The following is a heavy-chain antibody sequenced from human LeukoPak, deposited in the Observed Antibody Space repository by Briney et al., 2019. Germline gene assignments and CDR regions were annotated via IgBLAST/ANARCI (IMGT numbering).Heavy chain of an antibody. V-gene: IGHV1-46*01. CDR1: GYTFTSYY. CDR2: INPSGGST. CDR3: ARALTTLEAFDI. D-gene: IGHD4-4*01. Sequence: ASVKVSCKSSGYTFTSYYMHWVRQAPGQGLEWMGIINPSGGSTSYAQKFQGRVTMTRDTSTSTVYMELSSLRSEDTAVYYCARALTTLEAFDIWGQGTIVTVSS. J-gene: IGHJ3*02.